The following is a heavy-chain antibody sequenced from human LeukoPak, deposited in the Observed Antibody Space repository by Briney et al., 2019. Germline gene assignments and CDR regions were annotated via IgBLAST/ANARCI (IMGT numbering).Heavy chain of an antibody. CDR1: GYTFTGYY. D-gene: IGHD5-12*01. Sequence: GASVKVSCKASGYTFTGYYMHWVRQAPGQGLEWMGWINPNSGGTNYAQKFQGRVTMTRDTSISTVYMELSRLRSDDTAVYYCARDKWLEPSANWFDPWGQGTLVTVSS. V-gene: IGHV1-2*02. CDR3: ARDKWLEPSANWFDP. J-gene: IGHJ5*02. CDR2: INPNSGGT.